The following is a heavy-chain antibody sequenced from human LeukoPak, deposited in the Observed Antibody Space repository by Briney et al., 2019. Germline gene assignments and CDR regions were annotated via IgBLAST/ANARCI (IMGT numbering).Heavy chain of an antibody. V-gene: IGHV3-30*18. CDR1: GFTFGRYD. J-gene: IGHJ4*02. CDR2: MSHDGSRK. CDR3: VKGPSYPVRGVDPYYFDD. Sequence: PGRSLRLSCAASGFTFGRYDMHWVRQTPGKGLDWVAFMSHDGSRKSHADSVQGRFTISRDDSKNTLYLQMNSLRVEDTAVYHCVKGPSYPVRGVDPYYFDDWGQGTLVTVSS. D-gene: IGHD3-10*01.